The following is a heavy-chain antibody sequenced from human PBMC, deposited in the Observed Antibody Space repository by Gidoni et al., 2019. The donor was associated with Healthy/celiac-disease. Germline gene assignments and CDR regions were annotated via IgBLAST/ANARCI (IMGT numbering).Heavy chain of an antibody. J-gene: IGHJ4*02. V-gene: IGHV1-69-2*01. CDR1: GFSFTDYH. Sequence: EVRLVQSGPEVAKPGATVKVSCEVSGFSFTDYHFNWVRQAPGQGLEWVGLVDPEDGKTAYAERFQGRLTLTADTSADTVFMELSSLTSDDTAIYYCAAGTTNFDFWGQGTLVSVSS. CDR2: VDPEDGKT. CDR3: AAGTTNFDF. D-gene: IGHD1-1*01.